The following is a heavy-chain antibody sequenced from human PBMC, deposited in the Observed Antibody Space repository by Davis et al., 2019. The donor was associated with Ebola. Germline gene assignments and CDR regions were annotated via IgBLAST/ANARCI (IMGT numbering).Heavy chain of an antibody. J-gene: IGHJ4*02. CDR1: GGSFSGYY. D-gene: IGHD5-18*01. V-gene: IGHV3-11*06. CDR2: ISSSSSYT. Sequence: LSLTCAVYGGSFSGYYWTWIRQSPGKGLEWVSYISSSSSYTNYADSVKGRFTISRDNTKSTLYLQMNTLRAEDTAVYYCARSRGSLGLHSYYFDYWGQGTLVTVSS. CDR3: ARSRGSLGLHSYYFDY.